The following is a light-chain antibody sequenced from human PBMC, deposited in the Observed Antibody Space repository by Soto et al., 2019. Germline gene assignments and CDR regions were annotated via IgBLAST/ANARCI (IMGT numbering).Light chain of an antibody. CDR1: QSVSSNY. Sequence: EIVLTQSPGTLSLSPRERATLSCRASQSVSSNYVAWYQHKVGQAPRLLIYGASNRAPGIPDRFSGSGSGTDFTLTISRLEPEDFALYYCQQSAASPRTFGQGTQVEV. CDR3: QQSAASPRT. CDR2: GAS. J-gene: IGKJ1*01. V-gene: IGKV3-20*01.